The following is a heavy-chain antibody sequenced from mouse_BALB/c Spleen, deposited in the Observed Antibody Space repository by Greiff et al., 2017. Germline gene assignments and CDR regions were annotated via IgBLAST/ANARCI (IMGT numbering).Heavy chain of an antibody. CDR3: ARTNDYDDYYAMDY. Sequence: EVQLQQSGPELVKPGASVKIPCKASGYTFTDYNMDWVKQSHGKSLEWIGDINPNNGGTIYNQKFKGKATLTVDKSSSTAYMELRSLTSEDTAVYYCARTNDYDDYYAMDYWGQGTSVTVSS. CDR1: GYTFTDYN. CDR2: INPNNGGT. D-gene: IGHD2-4*01. V-gene: IGHV1-18*01. J-gene: IGHJ4*01.